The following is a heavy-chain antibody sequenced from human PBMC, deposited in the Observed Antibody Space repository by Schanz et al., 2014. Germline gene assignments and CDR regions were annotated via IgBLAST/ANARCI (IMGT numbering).Heavy chain of an antibody. V-gene: IGHV3-23*04. CDR3: AKDCPSDYGDHCFDF. J-gene: IGHJ4*02. CDR2: ISGRGGRT. CDR1: GFTFSNHA. D-gene: IGHD4-17*01. Sequence: EVQLVESGGGLVQPGGSLRLSCETSGFTFSNHAMSWVRQAPGKGLEWVSAISGRGGRTYYADSVKGRFTISRDNSKNTLYPQMNRLRAEDTAVYFCAKDCPSDYGDHCFDFWGQGTLVTVSS.